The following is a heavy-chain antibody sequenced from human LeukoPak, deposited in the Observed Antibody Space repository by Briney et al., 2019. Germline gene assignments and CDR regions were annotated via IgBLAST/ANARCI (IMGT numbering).Heavy chain of an antibody. CDR2: ISGSGGST. J-gene: IGHJ4*02. CDR1: GFTFSSYA. Sequence: GGSLRLSCAASGFTFSSYAMSWVRQAPGKGLEWVSAISGSGGSTYYADSVKGRFTISRDNSKNTLYLQMNSLKADDTGVYYCAKDHYYDSSGYYYGDYWGQGTLVTVSS. D-gene: IGHD3-22*01. CDR3: AKDHYYDSSGYYYGDY. V-gene: IGHV3-23*01.